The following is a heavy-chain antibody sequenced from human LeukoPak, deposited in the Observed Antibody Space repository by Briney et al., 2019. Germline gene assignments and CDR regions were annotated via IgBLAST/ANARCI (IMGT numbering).Heavy chain of an antibody. CDR1: GFTFSSYS. CDR3: AKVAYSSSWYTQYYYYYYYLDV. Sequence: PGGSLRLSCAASGFTFSSYSMNWVRQAPGKGLEWVSSISSGSSYKHYADSVKGRFTISRDNSKNTLYLQMNSLRAEDTAVYYCAKVAYSSSWYTQYYYYYYYLDVWGKGTTVTVSS. J-gene: IGHJ6*03. V-gene: IGHV3-21*01. CDR2: ISSGSSYK. D-gene: IGHD6-13*01.